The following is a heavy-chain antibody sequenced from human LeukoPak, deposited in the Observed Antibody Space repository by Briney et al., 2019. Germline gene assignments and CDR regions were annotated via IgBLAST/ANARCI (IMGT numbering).Heavy chain of an antibody. CDR1: GYTFTTYG. J-gene: IGHJ4*02. CDR3: AKLGVSGYFDY. CDR2: ISAYNGNT. Sequence: ASVKVPCKASGYTFTTYGITWVRQAPGQGLEWMGWISAYNGNTNYAQKFQGRVTMTTDTSTTTAYMELRSLRSDDTAVYYCAKLGVSGYFDYWGQGSLVTVSS. V-gene: IGHV1-18*04. D-gene: IGHD1-26*01.